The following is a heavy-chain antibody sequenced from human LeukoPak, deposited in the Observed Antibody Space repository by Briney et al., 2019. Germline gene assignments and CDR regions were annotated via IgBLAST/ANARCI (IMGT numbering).Heavy chain of an antibody. Sequence: GASVTVSFKASGGTFSSYTISWVRQAPGQGLEWMGRIIPILGIANYAQKFQGRVTITADKSTSTAYMELSSLRSEDTAVYYCASHGVVVTNGAFDIWGQGTMVTVSS. CDR1: GGTFSSYT. CDR3: ASHGVVVTNGAFDI. V-gene: IGHV1-69*02. J-gene: IGHJ3*02. D-gene: IGHD3-22*01. CDR2: IIPILGIA.